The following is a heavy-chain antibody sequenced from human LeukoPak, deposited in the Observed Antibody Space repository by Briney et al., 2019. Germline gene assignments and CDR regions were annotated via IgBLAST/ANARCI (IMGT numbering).Heavy chain of an antibody. D-gene: IGHD2-2*01. J-gene: IGHJ5*02. CDR2: ISGSGGST. Sequence: GGSLRLSCAASGFTFSSYAMSWVRQAPGKGLEWVSAISGSGGSTYYANSVKGRFTISRDNSKNTLYLQMNSLRAEDTAVYYCAKYNQLLMRGTVYNWFDPWGQGTLVTVSS. CDR1: GFTFSSYA. V-gene: IGHV3-23*01. CDR3: AKYNQLLMRGTVYNWFDP.